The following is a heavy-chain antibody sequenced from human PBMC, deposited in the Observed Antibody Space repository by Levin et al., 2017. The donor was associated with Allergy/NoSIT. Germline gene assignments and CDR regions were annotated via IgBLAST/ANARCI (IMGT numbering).Heavy chain of an antibody. D-gene: IGHD6-19*01. CDR2: INHSGST. Sequence: SETLSLTCAVYGGSFSGYYWSWIRQPPGKGLEWIGEINHSGSTNYNPSLKSRVTISVDTSKNQFSLKLSSVTAADTAVYYCASTSSGWYLDYWGQGTLVTVSS. CDR1: GGSFSGYY. V-gene: IGHV4-34*01. J-gene: IGHJ4*02. CDR3: ASTSSGWYLDY.